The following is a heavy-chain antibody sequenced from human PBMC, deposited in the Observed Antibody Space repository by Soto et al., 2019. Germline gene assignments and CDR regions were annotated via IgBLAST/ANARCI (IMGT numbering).Heavy chain of an antibody. CDR3: ARDCSGGSCYPNDAFDI. V-gene: IGHV1-69*12. D-gene: IGHD2-15*01. CDR1: GGTFSSYA. J-gene: IGHJ3*02. CDR2: IIPIFGTA. Sequence: QVQLVQSGAEVKKPGSSVKVSCKASGGTFSSYAISWVRQAPGQGLEWMGGIIPIFGTANYAQKFQGRVTITANESTSTAYMELRSLRSEDTAVYYCARDCSGGSCYPNDAFDIWGQGTMVTVSS.